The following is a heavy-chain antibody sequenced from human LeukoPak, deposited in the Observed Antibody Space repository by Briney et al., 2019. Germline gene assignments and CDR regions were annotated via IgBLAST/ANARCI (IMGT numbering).Heavy chain of an antibody. J-gene: IGHJ6*03. CDR2: IYPGDSDT. Sequence: GESLKISCKGSGYSFTSYWIGWVRQMPGKGLEWMGIIYPGDSDTRYSPSFQGQVTISADKSFSTAYLQWSSLKASDTAVYYCSRLDQNYRSGWSSDYYYYDMDVWGKGTTVTVSS. V-gene: IGHV5-51*01. CDR3: SRLDQNYRSGWSSDYYYYDMDV. CDR1: GYSFTSYW. D-gene: IGHD6-19*01.